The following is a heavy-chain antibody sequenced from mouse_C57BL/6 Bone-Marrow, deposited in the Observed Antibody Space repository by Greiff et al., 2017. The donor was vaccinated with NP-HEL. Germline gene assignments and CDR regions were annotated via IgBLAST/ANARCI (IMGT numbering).Heavy chain of an antibody. J-gene: IGHJ2*01. V-gene: IGHV14-4*01. Sequence: VQLQQSGAELVRPGASVKLSCTASGFNIKDDYMHWVKQRPEQGLEWIGWIDPENGDTEYASKFQGKATITADTSSNTAYLQLSSLTSEDTAVYYCTPYYSNYVGDYWGQGTTLTVSS. D-gene: IGHD2-5*01. CDR2: IDPENGDT. CDR3: TPYYSNYVGDY. CDR1: GFNIKDDY.